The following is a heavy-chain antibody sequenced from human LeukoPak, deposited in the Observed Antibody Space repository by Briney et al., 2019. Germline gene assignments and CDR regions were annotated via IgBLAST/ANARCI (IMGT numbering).Heavy chain of an antibody. Sequence: ASVKVSCKAFGYTFTGYWMHWVRQAPGQGPEWMGVISPSGGSTIYAQKFKGRVTLTRDMSTSTVYMELSSLRSEDTAVYYCAREPAHNYGDFWGQGTLVTVSS. CDR3: AREPAHNYGDF. CDR2: ISPSGGST. J-gene: IGHJ4*02. D-gene: IGHD2-15*01. V-gene: IGHV1-46*01. CDR1: GYTFTGYW.